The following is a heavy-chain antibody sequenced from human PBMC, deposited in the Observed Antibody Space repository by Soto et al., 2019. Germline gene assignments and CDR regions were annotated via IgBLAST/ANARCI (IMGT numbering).Heavy chain of an antibody. CDR2: ISYDGSNK. CDR3: AKSPARVDNWFDP. J-gene: IGHJ5*02. CDR1: GFTFGSYG. Sequence: GGSLRLSCAASGFTFGSYGVHWVRQAPGKGLEWVAVISYDGSNKYYADSVKGRFTISRDNSKNTLYLQMNSLRAEDTAVYYCAKSPARVDNWFDPWGQGTLVTVSS. V-gene: IGHV3-30*18.